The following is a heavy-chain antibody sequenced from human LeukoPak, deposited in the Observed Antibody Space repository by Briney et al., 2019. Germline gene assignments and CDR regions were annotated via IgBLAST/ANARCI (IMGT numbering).Heavy chain of an antibody. CDR1: GFTFSSYA. CDR3: AKGGSFRAFDY. V-gene: IGHV3-23*01. Sequence: PGGSLRLSCAASGFTFSSYAMSWVRRAPGEGLEWVSTTSGSGGSTDYSDSVTGRFTISRDNSKNTLYLQMNSLRADDTALYYCAKGGSFRAFDYWGQGTLVTVSS. J-gene: IGHJ4*02. D-gene: IGHD6-13*01. CDR2: TSGSGGST.